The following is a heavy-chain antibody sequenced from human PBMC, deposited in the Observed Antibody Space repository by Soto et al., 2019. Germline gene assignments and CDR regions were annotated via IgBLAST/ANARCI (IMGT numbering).Heavy chain of an antibody. CDR3: AKSLGWRDAFDI. Sequence: GGSLRLSCAVSGFTLNNYWMSWVRQAPGKGLEWVANIKEDGREKYYVDSVKGLFTISRDNAKKSLYLQMNSLRAEDTAVYYCAKSLGWRDAFDIWGQGTMVTVS. CDR1: GFTLNNYW. CDR2: IKEDGREK. J-gene: IGHJ3*02. V-gene: IGHV3-7*01. D-gene: IGHD6-19*01.